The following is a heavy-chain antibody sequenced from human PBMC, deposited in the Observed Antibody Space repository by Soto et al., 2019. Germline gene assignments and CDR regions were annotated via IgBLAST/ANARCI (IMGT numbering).Heavy chain of an antibody. CDR2: TGLNGRTT. J-gene: IGHJ5*02. CDR3: ARAGHSSSSEGANWFDP. D-gene: IGHD6-6*01. CDR1: GFTFSMSA. Sequence: EVQILESGGGLVQPGGSLRLSCAASGFTFSMSAMSWVRQAPGKGLEWVSTTGLNGRTTYYADSVKGRFTVSRDNSKNTLDLQMNSLRAEDTAVYYCARAGHSSSSEGANWFDPWGQGTLVTVSS. V-gene: IGHV3-23*01.